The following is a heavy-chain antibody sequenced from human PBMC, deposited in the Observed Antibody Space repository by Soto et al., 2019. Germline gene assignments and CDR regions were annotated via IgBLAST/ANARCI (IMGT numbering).Heavy chain of an antibody. Sequence: ASVKVSCKASGGTFSSYAISWVRQAPGQGLEWMGGIIPIFGTANYAQKFQGRVTITADESTSTAYMELSSLRSEDTAVYYCATGARGLRYNWFDPWGQGTLVTVSS. CDR1: GGTFSSYA. D-gene: IGHD4-17*01. J-gene: IGHJ5*02. CDR2: IIPIFGTA. V-gene: IGHV1-69*13. CDR3: ATGARGLRYNWFDP.